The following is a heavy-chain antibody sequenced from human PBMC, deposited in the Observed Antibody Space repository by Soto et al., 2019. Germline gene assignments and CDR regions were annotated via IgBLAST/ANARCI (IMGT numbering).Heavy chain of an antibody. CDR3: DFRLDYGDETLGY. V-gene: IGHV1-69*01. CDR2: IIPIFGTA. Sequence: QVQMVQSGAEVKKPGSSVKVSCKASGGTFSSYAISWVRQAPGQGLEWMGGIIPIFGTANYAQKFQGRVTITADESTSTAYMGLSSLRSEDTAVYYCDFRLDYGDETLGYWGQGTLVTVSS. D-gene: IGHD4-17*01. CDR1: GGTFSSYA. J-gene: IGHJ4*02.